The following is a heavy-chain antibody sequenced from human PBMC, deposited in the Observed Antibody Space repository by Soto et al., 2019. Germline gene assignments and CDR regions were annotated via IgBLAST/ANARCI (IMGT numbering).Heavy chain of an antibody. CDR1: GFSLSNARMG. CDR3: ARIRGDYYASSGYLAGFDY. D-gene: IGHD3-22*01. CDR2: IFSNDEK. V-gene: IGHV2-26*01. Sequence: QVTLKESGPVLVKPTETLTLTCTVSGFSLSNARMGVSWIRQPPGKALEWLAHIFSNDEKSYSTSLKSRLTTSTDTSKSQVVLTMTNMDPVDTATYYCARIRGDYYASSGYLAGFDYWGQGTLVTVSS. J-gene: IGHJ4*02.